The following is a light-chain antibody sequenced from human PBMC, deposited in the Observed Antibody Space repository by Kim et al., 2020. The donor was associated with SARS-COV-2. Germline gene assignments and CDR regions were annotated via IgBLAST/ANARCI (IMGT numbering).Light chain of an antibody. CDR1: QSVSTY. V-gene: IGKV3-11*01. CDR3: QQRSSWPRNT. J-gene: IGKJ5*01. Sequence: EIVLTQSPATLSLSPGEAATLSCRASQSVSTYLAWYQQKPGQAPRLLIYDASNRATGIPARFSGSGSGTDFTLTISSLGAEDSAVYYCQQRSSWPRNTFGQGTRLEIK. CDR2: DAS.